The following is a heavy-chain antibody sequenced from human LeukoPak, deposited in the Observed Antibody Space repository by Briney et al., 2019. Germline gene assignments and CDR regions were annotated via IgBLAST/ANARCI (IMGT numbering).Heavy chain of an antibody. V-gene: IGHV1-2*02. CDR1: GYTFTGYY. CDR2: INPNSGGT. D-gene: IGHD1-26*01. J-gene: IGHJ4*02. CDR3: ARVVGDRERTIKLNRKYYFDY. Sequence: GASVKVSCKASGYTFTGYYMHWVRQAPGQGLEWIGWINPNSGGTNYAQKFQGRVTMTRDTSISTAYMELSSLRSEDTAVYYCARVVGDRERTIKLNRKYYFDYWGQGTLVTVSS.